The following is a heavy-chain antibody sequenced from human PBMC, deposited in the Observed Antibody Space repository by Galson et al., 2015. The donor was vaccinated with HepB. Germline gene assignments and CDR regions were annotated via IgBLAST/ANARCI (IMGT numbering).Heavy chain of an antibody. D-gene: IGHD5-12*01. V-gene: IGHV3-30*18. CDR2: ISYDGSNK. Sequence: SLRLSCAASGFTFSSYGMHWVRQAPGKGLEWVAVISYDGSNKSYADSVKGRFTISRDNSKNTLYLQMNSLRAEDTAVYYCAKDLLGGGYDFAYYYGMDVWGQGTTVTVSS. J-gene: IGHJ6*02. CDR3: AKDLLGGGYDFAYYYGMDV. CDR1: GFTFSSYG.